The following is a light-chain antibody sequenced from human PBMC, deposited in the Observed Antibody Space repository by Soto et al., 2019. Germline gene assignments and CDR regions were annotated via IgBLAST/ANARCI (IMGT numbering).Light chain of an antibody. V-gene: IGKV3-20*01. CDR3: QQYGGSPRT. CDR2: GAS. Sequence: EIVLTQSPCTLSLSPGEKATLYCRASQSVSSSYLAWYQQKPGQAPRLLIYGASTRAAGIPARFSGSGSGTEFTLTISRLEPEDFAVYYCQQYGGSPRTFGQGTKVDIK. J-gene: IGKJ1*01. CDR1: QSVSSSY.